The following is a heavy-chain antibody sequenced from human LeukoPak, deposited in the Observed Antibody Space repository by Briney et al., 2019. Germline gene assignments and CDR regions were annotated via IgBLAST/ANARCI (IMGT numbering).Heavy chain of an antibody. CDR1: GASINSAGHY. Sequence: SETLSLTCTVSGASINSAGHYWSWIRQLPGKGLEWIGYISYTGSTYYNPSLKSRVIISRDTSKNQFSLKLSSVTAADTAIYYCARGDYWGQGTPVTASS. V-gene: IGHV4-31*03. J-gene: IGHJ4*02. CDR2: ISYTGST. CDR3: ARGDY.